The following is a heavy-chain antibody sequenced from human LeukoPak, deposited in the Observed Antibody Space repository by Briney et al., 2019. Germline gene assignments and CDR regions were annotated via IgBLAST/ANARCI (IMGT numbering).Heavy chain of an antibody. CDR3: ASSRGVVTAYDI. CDR2: IYYSGST. J-gene: IGHJ3*02. D-gene: IGHD2-21*02. Sequence: SETLSLTCTVSGGSVSTYYWNWIRQPPGKGLEWIGYIYYSGSTNYNPSLKSRLTISVDTSNNQFSLKLSSVTAADTAVYYCASSRGVVTAYDIWGQGTMVTVSS. V-gene: IGHV4-59*02. CDR1: GGSVSTYY.